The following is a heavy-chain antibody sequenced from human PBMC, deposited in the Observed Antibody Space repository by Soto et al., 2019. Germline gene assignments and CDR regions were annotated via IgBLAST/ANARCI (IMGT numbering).Heavy chain of an antibody. V-gene: IGHV4-4*02. CDR2: IYHSGST. CDR3: ASFSSRVRSLDP. CDR1: GGSISSSNW. Sequence: PSETLSLTCAVSGGSISSSNWWSWVRQPPGKGLEWIGEIYHSGSTNYNPSLKSRVTISVDKSKNQFSLKLSSVTAADTAVYYCASFSSRVRSLDPWGQGTLVTVSS. J-gene: IGHJ5*02. D-gene: IGHD3-3*01.